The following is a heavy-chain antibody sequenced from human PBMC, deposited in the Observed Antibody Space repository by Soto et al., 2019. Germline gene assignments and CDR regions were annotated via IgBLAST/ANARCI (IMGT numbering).Heavy chain of an antibody. CDR2: IYWDDEK. CDR1: GFSLSTSGVG. Sequence: QITLKESGPTRVKPAQSLTLTCTFSGFSLSTSGVGVGWIRQTPGKAHEWLVLIYWDDEKRYGPSLQNRLTITKDTSKTQLVLTLTYLDPVATATYYCAHRSLYSGTYWVGGYFDYWGQGTPVTVSS. CDR3: AHRSLYSGTYWVGGYFDY. J-gene: IGHJ4*02. D-gene: IGHD1-26*01. V-gene: IGHV2-5*05.